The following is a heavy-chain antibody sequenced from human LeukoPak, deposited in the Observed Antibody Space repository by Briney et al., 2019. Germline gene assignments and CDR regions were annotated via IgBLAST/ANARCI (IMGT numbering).Heavy chain of an antibody. Sequence: SETLSLTCTVSGYSISSGYYWGWIRQPPGKGLEWIGSIYHSGSTYYNPSLKSRVTISVDTSKNQFSLKLSSVTAADTAVYYCARGGYSGSLDYWGQGTLVTVSS. CDR2: IYHSGST. V-gene: IGHV4-38-2*02. CDR1: GYSISSGYY. J-gene: IGHJ4*02. D-gene: IGHD5-12*01. CDR3: ARGGYSGSLDY.